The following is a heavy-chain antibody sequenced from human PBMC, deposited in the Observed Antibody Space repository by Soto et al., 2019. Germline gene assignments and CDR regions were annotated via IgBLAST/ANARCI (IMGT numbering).Heavy chain of an antibody. J-gene: IGHJ4*02. Sequence: LGESLQISCKGSGYSFTSYWISWVRQMPGKGLEWMGRIDPSDSYTNYSPSFQGHVTISADKSISTAYLQWSSLKASDTAMYYCARHDRTGKVLDYWGQGTLVTVSS. CDR1: GYSFTSYW. D-gene: IGHD3-22*01. V-gene: IGHV5-10-1*01. CDR2: IDPSDSYT. CDR3: ARHDRTGKVLDY.